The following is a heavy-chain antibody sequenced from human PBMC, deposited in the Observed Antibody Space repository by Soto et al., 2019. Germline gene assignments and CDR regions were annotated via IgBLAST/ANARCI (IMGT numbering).Heavy chain of an antibody. Sequence: GESLKISCQGSGYNFANYWIGWVRQMSGKGLEWMGIIRPSNSDTQYSPTFQGQVTISADKSISTAYLQWSSLKASDTAMYYCARRGRYGVNWLDPWGQGTLVTVSS. CDR2: IRPSNSDT. CDR1: GYNFANYW. J-gene: IGHJ5*02. V-gene: IGHV5-51*01. D-gene: IGHD5-18*01. CDR3: ARRGRYGVNWLDP.